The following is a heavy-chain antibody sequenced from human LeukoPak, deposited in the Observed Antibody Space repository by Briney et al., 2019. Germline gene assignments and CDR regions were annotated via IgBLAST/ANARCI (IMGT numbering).Heavy chain of an antibody. V-gene: IGHV4-38-2*02. Sequence: PSETLSLTCTVSGYSISSGYYWGWIRQPPGKGLEWIGSIYHSGSTYYNPSLKSRVTISVDTSKNQFSLKLSSVTAADTAVYYCARGATYYYDSSGYYYGEKRTHFDYWGQGTLVTVSS. CDR2: IYHSGST. J-gene: IGHJ4*02. D-gene: IGHD3-22*01. CDR1: GYSISSGYY. CDR3: ARGATYYYDSSGYYYGEKRTHFDY.